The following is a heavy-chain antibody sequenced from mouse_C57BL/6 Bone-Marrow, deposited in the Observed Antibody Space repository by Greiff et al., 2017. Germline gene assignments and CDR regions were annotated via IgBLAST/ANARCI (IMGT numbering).Heavy chain of an antibody. V-gene: IGHV1-47*01. CDR1: AYTFTTYP. Sequence: VMLVESGAELVKPGASVKMSCTASAYTFTTYPIEWMKQNHGKSLEWIGNFHPYNDDTKYNEKFKGKATLTVEKSSSTVYLELSRLTSDDSAVYYCARGGKYGGYYFDHWGQGTTLTVPS. D-gene: IGHD2-1*01. CDR3: ARGGKYGGYYFDH. CDR2: FHPYNDDT. J-gene: IGHJ2*01.